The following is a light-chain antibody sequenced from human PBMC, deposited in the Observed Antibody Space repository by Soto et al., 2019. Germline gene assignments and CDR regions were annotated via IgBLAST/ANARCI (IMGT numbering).Light chain of an antibody. CDR3: SSYVGDSAYA. CDR2: EGS. CDR1: KNDIGVYDF. Sequence: QSALTQPPSASGSPGQSVTISCTGTKNDIGVYDFVSWYQHHPGKAPRLIIYEGSKRPSGVSNRFSGSKSGNTASLTISGLQAEDEADYFCSSYVGDSAYAFGTGTKVTVL. V-gene: IGLV2-8*01. J-gene: IGLJ1*01.